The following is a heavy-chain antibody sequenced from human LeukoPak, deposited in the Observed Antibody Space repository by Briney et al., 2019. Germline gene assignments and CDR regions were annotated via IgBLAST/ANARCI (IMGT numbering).Heavy chain of an antibody. J-gene: IGHJ4*02. V-gene: IGHV3-30*04. D-gene: IGHD3-22*01. Sequence: PGGSLRLSCAASGFGFRSYAMHWVRQAPGKGLEWVAVISYDGNNEYYADSAKGRFTVSRDNSKNTLYSQINSLRAEDTAIYYCARDRSSSVYDSNGSYLSYFDFWGQGTLVTVSS. CDR3: ARDRSSSVYDSNGSYLSYFDF. CDR2: ISYDGNNE. CDR1: GFGFRSYA.